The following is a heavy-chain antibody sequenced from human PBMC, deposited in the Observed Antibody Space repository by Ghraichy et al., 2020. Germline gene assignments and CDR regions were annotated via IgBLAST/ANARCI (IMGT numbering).Heavy chain of an antibody. J-gene: IGHJ6*02. V-gene: IGHV2-70*20. CDR3: ARILRSSSLRNHYYVFDV. CDR2: IDWDGDK. D-gene: IGHD6-6*01. Sequence: SGPTLVKPTQTLTLTCSLTGFSLSTNGMCVSWVRQPPGKALEWLALIDWDGDKYYSTSLKTRLTISKDTSRNQVVLTMTDMDPVDTGTYYCARILRSSSLRNHYYVFDVWGQGTTVTVSS. CDR1: GFSLSTNGMC.